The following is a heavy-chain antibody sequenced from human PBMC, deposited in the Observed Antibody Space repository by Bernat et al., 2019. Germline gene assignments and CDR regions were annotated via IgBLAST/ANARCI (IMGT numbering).Heavy chain of an antibody. CDR2: IFPGDSDV. CDR1: GYTFTNYW. V-gene: IGHV5-51*01. Sequence: EVQLVQSGAEVKKPGESLKISCKGSGYTFTNYWIAWERQMPGKGLEWMGIIFPGDSDVRSSPSFQGQVTISADTSINAAYLQWSSLKASDTAIYYCARRISIFGTDDYWGQGTPVTVSS. D-gene: IGHD3-3*01. J-gene: IGHJ4*02. CDR3: ARRISIFGTDDY.